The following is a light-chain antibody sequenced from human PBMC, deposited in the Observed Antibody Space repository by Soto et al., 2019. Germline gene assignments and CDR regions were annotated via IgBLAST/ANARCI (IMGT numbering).Light chain of an antibody. Sequence: EIVLTQSPGTLSLSPGERATLSCRASQSVSNNYLAWYQQKPGQAPRLLIYGASNRATGIPDRFSGSGSGTDFTLTISRLEPEDFAVYHCLQHGSAPYTFGQGTRLEIK. CDR2: GAS. CDR3: LQHGSAPYT. J-gene: IGKJ2*01. CDR1: QSVSNNY. V-gene: IGKV3-20*01.